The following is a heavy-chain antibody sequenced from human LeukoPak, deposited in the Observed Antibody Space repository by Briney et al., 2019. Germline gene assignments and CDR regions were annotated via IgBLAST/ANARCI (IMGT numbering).Heavy chain of an antibody. D-gene: IGHD3-9*01. CDR3: ARDRGLISYYDILTGYYPTPHYYGMDV. CDR1: GGSISSYY. CDR2: IYYSGST. V-gene: IGHV4-59*01. J-gene: IGHJ6*02. Sequence: SETLSLTCTVSGGSISSYYWSWIRQPPGKGLEWIGYIYYSGSTNYNPSPKSRVTISVDTSKNQFSLKLSSVTAADTAVYYCARDRGLISYYDILTGYYPTPHYYGMDVWGQGTTVTVSS.